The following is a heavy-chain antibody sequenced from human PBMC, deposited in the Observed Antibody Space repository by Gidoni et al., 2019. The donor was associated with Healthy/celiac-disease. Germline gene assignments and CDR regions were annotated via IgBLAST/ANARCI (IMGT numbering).Heavy chain of an antibody. CDR2: MNPNSCNT. V-gene: IGHV1-8*01. CDR3: ARGPGGQQLVRYLSYYYYYYGMDV. D-gene: IGHD6-6*01. Sequence: QVQLVQAAAEVTTTGASMKVSCRPSASSFPGFDTTWPRPATGQGLEWMGWMNPNSCNTGYAQKFQGRVTMTRNTSISTAYMELSSLRSEDTAVYYCARGPGGQQLVRYLSYYYYYYGMDVWGQGTTVTVSS. CDR1: ASSFPGFD. J-gene: IGHJ6*02.